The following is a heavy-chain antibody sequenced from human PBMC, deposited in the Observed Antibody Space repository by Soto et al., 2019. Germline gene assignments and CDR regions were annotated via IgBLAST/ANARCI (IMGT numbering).Heavy chain of an antibody. CDR3: ARPKYGETYYDS. Sequence: ASVKVSCKASGYIFTDHYIHWLRQAPGQSLEWMGWINPYSGGTHFARKFQDRVTMARDTSVSTAYMELRSLKSDDTAVYYCARPKYGETYYDSWGRGTVVTVSS. V-gene: IGHV1-2*02. CDR2: INPYSGGT. D-gene: IGHD2-21*01. J-gene: IGHJ4*02. CDR1: GYIFTDHY.